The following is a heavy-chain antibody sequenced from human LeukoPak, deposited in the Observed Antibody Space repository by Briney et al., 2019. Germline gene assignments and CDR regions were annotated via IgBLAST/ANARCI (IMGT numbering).Heavy chain of an antibody. CDR2: ISYDGSNK. J-gene: IGHJ4*02. D-gene: IGHD3-22*01. V-gene: IGHV3-30-3*01. Sequence: GRSLRLSCAASGFTFSTYAMHWVRQAPGKGLERVAVISYDGSNKYYADSVKGRFTVSRDSSKNTLYLQMNSLRAEDTAVYYCARESNYYDSSGYYPYYFDYWGQGTLVTVSS. CDR1: GFTFSTYA. CDR3: ARESNYYDSSGYYPYYFDY.